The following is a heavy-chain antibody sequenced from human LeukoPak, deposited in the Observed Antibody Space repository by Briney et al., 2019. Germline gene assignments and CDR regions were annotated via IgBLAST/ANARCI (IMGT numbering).Heavy chain of an antibody. J-gene: IGHJ4*02. D-gene: IGHD3-9*01. CDR2: IYYSGST. CDR1: GGSISSSSYY. Sequence: SETLSLTCTVSGGSISSSSYYWGWIRQPPGKGLEWIGSIYYSGSTYYNPSLKSRVTISVDTSKNQFSLELSSVTAADTAVYYCARGTIRLFDYWGQGTLVTVSS. CDR3: ARGTIRLFDY. V-gene: IGHV4-39*07.